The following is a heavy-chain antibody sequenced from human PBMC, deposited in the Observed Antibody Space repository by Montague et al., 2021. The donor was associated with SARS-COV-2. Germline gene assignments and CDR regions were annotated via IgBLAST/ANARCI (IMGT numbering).Heavy chain of an antibody. J-gene: IGHJ4*02. D-gene: IGHD6-13*01. CDR2: ISGDGGNT. Sequence: SLRLSCAASGFTFDDYAMHWVRQAPGKGLEWVSLISGDGGNTYYXDSMKGRFTISRDNSQNSLYLQMNSLRTEDTAFYYCAKGFAHSTSSWYERFDYWGQGALVTVSS. V-gene: IGHV3-43*02. CDR3: AKGFAHSTSSWYERFDY. CDR1: GFTFDDYA.